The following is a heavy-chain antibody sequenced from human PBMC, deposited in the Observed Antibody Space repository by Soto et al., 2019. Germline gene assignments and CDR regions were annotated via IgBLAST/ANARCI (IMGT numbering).Heavy chain of an antibody. J-gene: IGHJ4*02. V-gene: IGHV3-73*01. Sequence: EVQLVESGGGLVQPGGSLTLSCATSGFTFRDSAVHWVRLASGKGLEWVGRIRSKPTNYTTTYSTSVRGRFTISRDDSKKMAYLQMDSLPTEDTAVYFCTRWLSGDYTHFDYWGQGTLVTVSS. D-gene: IGHD3-3*01. CDR1: GFTFRDSA. CDR2: IRSKPTNYTT. CDR3: TRWLSGDYTHFDY.